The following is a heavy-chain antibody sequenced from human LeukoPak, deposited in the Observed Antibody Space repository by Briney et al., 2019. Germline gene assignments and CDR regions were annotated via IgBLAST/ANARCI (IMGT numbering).Heavy chain of an antibody. Sequence: GGSLRLSCAASGFTFSSYWMTWVRQAPGKGLEWVANIKQDGSEKYYVDSVKGRFTISRDNAKNSLYLQMNSLRAEDTAVYYCVKDRDRVNYYERADYWGQGTLVTVSS. CDR1: GFTFSSYW. V-gene: IGHV3-7*03. J-gene: IGHJ4*02. CDR2: IKQDGSEK. D-gene: IGHD3-22*01. CDR3: VKDRDRVNYYERADY.